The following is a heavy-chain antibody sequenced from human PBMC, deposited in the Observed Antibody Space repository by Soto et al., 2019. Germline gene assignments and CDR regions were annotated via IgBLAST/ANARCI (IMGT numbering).Heavy chain of an antibody. CDR2: IKSKTDGGTT. J-gene: IGHJ4*02. CDR1: GFTFSNAW. CDR3: ATTGGDCTKGVCYDF. Sequence: GGSLRLSWAASGFTFSNAWMNWVRQAPGKGLEWVGRIKSKTDGGTTDYAAPVKGRFTISRDDSKNTLYLQMNSLKTDDTAVYYCATTGGDCTKGVCYDFWGQGTLVTVSS. D-gene: IGHD2-8*01. V-gene: IGHV3-15*07.